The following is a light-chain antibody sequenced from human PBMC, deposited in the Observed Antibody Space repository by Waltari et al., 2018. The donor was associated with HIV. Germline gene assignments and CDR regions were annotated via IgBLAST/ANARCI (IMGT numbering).Light chain of an antibody. Sequence: QSALTQPASLSGSPGQSITITRSGTGSDIGLHDLVSWYRQEPGKAPRLLIYGVSNRPSEISRRFSGSKARTTASLTISALQADDEGDYYCSAYTMSGSLVFGGGTKLTVL. CDR2: GVS. V-gene: IGLV2-14*01. CDR1: GSDIGLHDL. J-gene: IGLJ2*01. CDR3: SAYTMSGSLV.